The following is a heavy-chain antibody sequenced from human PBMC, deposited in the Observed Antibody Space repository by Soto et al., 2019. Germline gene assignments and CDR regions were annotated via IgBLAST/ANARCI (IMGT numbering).Heavy chain of an antibody. CDR2: IIPIFGTA. Sequence: ASVKVSCKASGGTFSSYAISWVRQAPGQGLEWMGGIIPIFGTANYAQKFQGRVTITADESTSTAYMELSSLRSEDTAVYYCAREIRQYYDILTGYPGHNWFDPWGQGTLVTVSS. CDR1: GGTFSSYA. J-gene: IGHJ5*02. V-gene: IGHV1-69*13. CDR3: AREIRQYYDILTGYPGHNWFDP. D-gene: IGHD3-9*01.